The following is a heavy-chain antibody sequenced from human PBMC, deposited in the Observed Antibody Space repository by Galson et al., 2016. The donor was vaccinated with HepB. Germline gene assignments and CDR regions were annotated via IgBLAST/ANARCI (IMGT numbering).Heavy chain of an antibody. Sequence: SLRLSCAVSEFTFDSYDMSWVRQAPGKGPEWVSAISAGGGRTNYVDSVKGRFTISRDNSRSTLYLQMNSLRVDDTALYYCAKDRASRLSSRGWLTNDALDIWGQGTMVTVSS. D-gene: IGHD6-19*01. CDR2: ISAGGGRT. V-gene: IGHV3-23*01. CDR1: EFTFDSYD. J-gene: IGHJ3*02. CDR3: AKDRASRLSSRGWLTNDALDI.